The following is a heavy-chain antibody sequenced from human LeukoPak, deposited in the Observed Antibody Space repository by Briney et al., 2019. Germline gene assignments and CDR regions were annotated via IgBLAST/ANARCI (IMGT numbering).Heavy chain of an antibody. J-gene: IGHJ5*02. V-gene: IGHV4-39*07. CDR2: IYYSGST. D-gene: IGHD6-6*01. CDR1: GGSISSSSYY. CDR3: ARAYRIAARRLHDWFDP. Sequence: SETLSLTCTVSGGSISSSSYYWGWIRQPPGKGLEWIASIYYSGSTYYNPSLKSRVTISVDTSKKQFSLKLSSVTAADTAVYYCARAYRIAARRLHDWFDPWGEGTLVTVSS.